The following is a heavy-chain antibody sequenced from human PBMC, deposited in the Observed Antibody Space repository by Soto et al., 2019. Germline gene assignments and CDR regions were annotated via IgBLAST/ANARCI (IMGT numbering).Heavy chain of an antibody. V-gene: IGHV5-10-1*01. CDR2: IDPSDSYT. CDR3: ASSSGDTAMVSNYYYGMDV. J-gene: IGHJ6*02. Sequence: GEFMKISCKGSGYSFTSYWISWVRQMPGKGLEWMGRIDPSDSYTNYSPSFQGHVTISADKSISTAYLQWSSLKASDTAMYYCASSSGDTAMVSNYYYGMDVWGQGTTVPVSS. CDR1: GYSFTSYW. D-gene: IGHD5-18*01.